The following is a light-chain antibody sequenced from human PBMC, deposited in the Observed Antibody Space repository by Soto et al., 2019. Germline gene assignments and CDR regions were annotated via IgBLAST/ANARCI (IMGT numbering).Light chain of an antibody. Sequence: QSVLTQPASVSGSPGQSITISCTGTSSDVGGYNYVSWYQQHPGIAPKLLIYGVTNRPSGVSPRFSGSKSGNTASLTISGLQAEDEADYHCSSYTSASTLLYLFVTGTKLTVL. CDR1: SSDVGGYNY. V-gene: IGLV2-14*01. J-gene: IGLJ1*01. CDR2: GVT. CDR3: SSYTSASTLLYL.